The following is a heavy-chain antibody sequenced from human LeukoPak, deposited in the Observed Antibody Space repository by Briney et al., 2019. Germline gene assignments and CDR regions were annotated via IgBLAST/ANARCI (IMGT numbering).Heavy chain of an antibody. CDR1: GDSVSSNSAA. D-gene: IGHD3-16*01. J-gene: IGHJ6*02. CDR3: AREFWAGGPTDGYYYGMDV. Sequence: SQTLSLTCAISGDSVSSNSAAWNWIRQSPSRGLEWLGRTFYRSKWYNDYAVSVKSRITINPDTSKNQFSLQLNSVTPEDTAVYYCAREFWAGGPTDGYYYGMDVWGQGTTVTVSS. V-gene: IGHV6-1*01. CDR2: TFYRSKWYN.